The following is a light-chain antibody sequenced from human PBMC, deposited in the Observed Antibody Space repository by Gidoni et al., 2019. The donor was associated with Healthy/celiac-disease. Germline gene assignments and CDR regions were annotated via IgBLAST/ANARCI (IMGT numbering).Light chain of an antibody. CDR1: QSVSSSY. Sequence: EIVLTQSPGTLSLSPGERATLSCRASQSVSSSYLAWYQQKPGQAPRLRIYGASSRATGIPDRFSGSGSGTDFTLTISRLEPEDFAVYYCQQYGSSPRLTFGGXTKVEIK. V-gene: IGKV3-20*01. CDR3: QQYGSSPRLT. J-gene: IGKJ4*01. CDR2: GAS.